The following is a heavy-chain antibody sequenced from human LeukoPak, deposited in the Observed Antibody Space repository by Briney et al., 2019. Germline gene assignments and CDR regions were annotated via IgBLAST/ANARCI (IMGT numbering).Heavy chain of an antibody. D-gene: IGHD6-6*01. CDR1: GFTFSDYN. CDR2: ITSSSSYM. CDR3: ARGGSSSPVISVH. Sequence: GGSLRLSCAASGFTFSDYNMNWVRQAPGKGLEWVSSITSSSSYMYYADSVRGRFTISRDNAGNSLYLQMNSLRAEDTAVYYCARGGSSSPVISVHWGQGTLVTVSS. J-gene: IGHJ4*02. V-gene: IGHV3-21*01.